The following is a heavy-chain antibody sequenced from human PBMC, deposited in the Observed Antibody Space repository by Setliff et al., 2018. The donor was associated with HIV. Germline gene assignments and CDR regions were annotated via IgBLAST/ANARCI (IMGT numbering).Heavy chain of an antibody. CDR2: IKSKTDGGTT. CDR3: TRHVDSGTYMDV. V-gene: IGHV3-15*07. J-gene: IGHJ6*03. D-gene: IGHD5-18*01. Sequence: GGSLRLSCAASGFTFSNAWMNWVRQAPGKGLEWVGRIKSKTDGGTTGYAAPVKGRFTISRDDSKNTLYLQMNSLKTEDTAVYYCTRHVDSGTYMDVWGRGTTVTVSS. CDR1: GFTFSNAW.